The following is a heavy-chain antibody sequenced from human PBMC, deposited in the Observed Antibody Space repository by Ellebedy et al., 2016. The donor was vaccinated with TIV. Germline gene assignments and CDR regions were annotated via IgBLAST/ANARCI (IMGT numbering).Heavy chain of an antibody. J-gene: IGHJ4*02. D-gene: IGHD3-22*01. Sequence: PGGSLRLSCVASGFAFRSYSMNWVRQAPGKGLEWLSYIDSSSYTIYYADSVKGRFTISRDNAKNSLYLQMNSLRDEDTAMYYCAREGNYYDSSGYPYPFDYWGQGTLVTVSS. CDR1: GFAFRSYS. V-gene: IGHV3-48*02. CDR3: AREGNYYDSSGYPYPFDY. CDR2: IDSSSYTI.